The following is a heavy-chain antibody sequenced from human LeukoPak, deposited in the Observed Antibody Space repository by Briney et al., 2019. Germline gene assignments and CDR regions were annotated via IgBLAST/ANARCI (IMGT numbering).Heavy chain of an antibody. Sequence: SQTLSLTCAVSGGSISSGGYSWRWIRQPPGKGLEWIGYIYHSGSTYYNPSLKSRVTISVDRSKNQFSLKLSSVTAADTAVYYCARGSNYPSWFDPWGQGTLVTVSS. V-gene: IGHV4-30-2*01. CDR2: IYHSGST. CDR1: GGSISSGGYS. J-gene: IGHJ5*02. CDR3: ARGSNYPSWFDP. D-gene: IGHD4-4*01.